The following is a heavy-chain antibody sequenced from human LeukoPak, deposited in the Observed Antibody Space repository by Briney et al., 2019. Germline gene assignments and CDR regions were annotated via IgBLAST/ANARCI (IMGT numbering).Heavy chain of an antibody. J-gene: IGHJ6*02. Sequence: APVKVSCKASGYTFTGYYMHWVRQAPGQGLEWMGWINPNSGGTNYAQKFQGRVTMTRDTSISTAYMELSRLRSDDTAVYYCATDHLKQWLRKEDCYYGMDVWGQGTTVTVSS. CDR3: ATDHLKQWLRKEDCYYGMDV. V-gene: IGHV1-2*02. CDR2: INPNSGGT. D-gene: IGHD6-19*01. CDR1: GYTFTGYY.